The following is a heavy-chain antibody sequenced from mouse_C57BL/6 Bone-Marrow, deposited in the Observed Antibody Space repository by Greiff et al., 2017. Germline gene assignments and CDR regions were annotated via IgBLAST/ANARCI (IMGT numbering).Heavy chain of an antibody. V-gene: IGHV6-3*01. CDR2: IRLKSDNYAT. D-gene: IGHD2-4*01. J-gene: IGHJ4*01. CDR1: GFTFSNYW. Sequence: EVQLQQSGGGLVQPGGSMKLSCVASGFTFSNYWMNWVRQSPEKGLEWVAQIRLKSDNYATHYAESVKGRFTISRDDSKSSVYLQMNNLRAEDTGIYYCTGRLREGAMDYWGQGTSVTVSS. CDR3: TGRLREGAMDY.